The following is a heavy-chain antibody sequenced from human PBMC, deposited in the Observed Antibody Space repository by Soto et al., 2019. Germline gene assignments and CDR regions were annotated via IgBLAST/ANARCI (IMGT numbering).Heavy chain of an antibody. CDR3: VRYGGXTLDY. CDR2: IHCDDSDT. V-gene: IGHV5-51*01. J-gene: IGHJ4*02. D-gene: IGHD2-15*01. CDR1: GYTFSSYW. Sequence: PGESLKISCKGSGYTFSSYWIGWVRQMPGKGLEWMGIIHCDDSDTEYSPSFEGQVPISADKSISSAYLQWRSLRASDTATYYCVRYGGXTLDYWGQGTLVTVSS.